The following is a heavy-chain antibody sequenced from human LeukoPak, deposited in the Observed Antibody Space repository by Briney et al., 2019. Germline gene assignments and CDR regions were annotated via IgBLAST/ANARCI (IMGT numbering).Heavy chain of an antibody. CDR2: IYTRGST. CDR3: ARDAIAVAGTRYYYYMDV. CDR1: GGSISSGSYY. J-gene: IGHJ6*03. D-gene: IGHD6-19*01. Sequence: PSETLSLTCTVSGGSISSGSYYWSWIRQPARKGLEWIGRIYTRGSTNYNPSLKSRVTISVDTSKHQFSMKLSSVTAADKAVYYCARDAIAVAGTRYYYYMDVWGKGTTVTISS. V-gene: IGHV4-61*02.